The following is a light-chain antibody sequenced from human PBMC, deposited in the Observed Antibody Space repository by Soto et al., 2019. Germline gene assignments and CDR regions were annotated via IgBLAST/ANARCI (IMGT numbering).Light chain of an antibody. J-gene: IGKJ4*01. CDR1: QSVNTY. CDR3: QQRSNWPLT. V-gene: IGKV3-11*01. Sequence: EIVLTQSPATLSLSPGERATLSCRASQSVNTYLAWYQQRPGQAPRLLMYDASNRATGIPARFSGRGSGTDFTLTIASLAPEDSAGYYCQQRSNWPLTFGGGTKVEIK. CDR2: DAS.